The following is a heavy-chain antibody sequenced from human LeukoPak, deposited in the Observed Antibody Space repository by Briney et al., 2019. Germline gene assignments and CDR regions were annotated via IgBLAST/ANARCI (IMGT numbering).Heavy chain of an antibody. J-gene: IGHJ2*01. V-gene: IGHV3-33*01. CDR1: GFTFSSYG. CDR3: ARDLAAGPRYWYFDL. D-gene: IGHD6-13*01. Sequence: SGGSLRLSCAASGFTFSSYGMHWVRQAPGRGLEWVAVIWYDGSNKYYADSVKGRFTISRDNSKNTLYLQMNSLRAEDTAVYYCARDLAAGPRYWYFDLWGQGTLVTVSS. CDR2: IWYDGSNK.